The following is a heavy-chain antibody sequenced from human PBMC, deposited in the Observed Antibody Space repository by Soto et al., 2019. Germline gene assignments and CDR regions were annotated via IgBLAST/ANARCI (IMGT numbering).Heavy chain of an antibody. J-gene: IGHJ6*02. D-gene: IGHD4-17*01. CDR3: TLSYGDSYYYYYGMDV. CDR1: GFSFSRYT. CDR2: IHPGDSDT. V-gene: IGHV5-51*01. Sequence: EMQLVQSGAEVKKSGASLKISCVGSGFSFSRYTVGWVRQVPGKGLEWMGVIHPGDSDTRYSPSFQGQVTISADKSISTAYLQWSSLKASDTAMYYCTLSYGDSYYYYYGMDVWGQGTTVTVSS.